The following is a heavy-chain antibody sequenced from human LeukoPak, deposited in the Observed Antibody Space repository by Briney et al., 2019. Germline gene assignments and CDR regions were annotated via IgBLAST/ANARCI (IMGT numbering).Heavy chain of an antibody. Sequence: SGTLSLTCTVSGGPISSHYWSWIRQPPGKGLEWIGYIYYSGSTNYNPSLKSRVTISVDTSKNQFSLKLSSVTAADTAVYYCARDGYCSGGSCYLDYWGQGTLVTVSS. CDR2: IYYSGST. CDR3: ARDGYCSGGSCYLDY. V-gene: IGHV4-59*11. CDR1: GGPISSHY. J-gene: IGHJ4*02. D-gene: IGHD2-15*01.